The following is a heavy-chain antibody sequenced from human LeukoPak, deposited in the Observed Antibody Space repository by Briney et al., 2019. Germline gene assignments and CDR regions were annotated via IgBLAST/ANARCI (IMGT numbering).Heavy chain of an antibody. Sequence: SETLSLTCAVSGYSISSGYYWGWIRARPGEGLEWIGSIYHSGSTYYNPSLKSRVTISVDTSKNQFSLKLSSVTAADTAVYYCARRGTNDYGDYKDYWGQGTLVTVSS. D-gene: IGHD4-17*01. CDR1: GYSISSGYY. J-gene: IGHJ4*02. CDR2: IYHSGST. CDR3: ARRGTNDYGDYKDY. V-gene: IGHV4-38-2*01.